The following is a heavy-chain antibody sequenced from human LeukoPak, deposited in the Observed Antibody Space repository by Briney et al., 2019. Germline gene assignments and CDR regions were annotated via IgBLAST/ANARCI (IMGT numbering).Heavy chain of an antibody. CDR1: GGSISNYY. D-gene: IGHD3-22*01. Sequence: ASETLSLTCTVCGGSISNYYWSWIRQPPGKGLEWIGYIYYTGSTTYNPSLKSRVTISLDTSKSQFSLKLRSVTAADTAVYFCARVHSYNYYAEADYWGQGTLVTVSS. CDR3: ARVHSYNYYAEADY. V-gene: IGHV4-59*01. CDR2: IYYTGST. J-gene: IGHJ4*02.